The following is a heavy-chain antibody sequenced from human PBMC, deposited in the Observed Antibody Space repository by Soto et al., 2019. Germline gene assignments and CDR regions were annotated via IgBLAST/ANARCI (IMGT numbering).Heavy chain of an antibody. V-gene: IGHV5-51*01. D-gene: IGHD2-2*01. CDR2: IFPRDFDV. J-gene: IGHJ5*01. CDR1: GYPFTNYL. CDR3: ARRAALTQLIDS. Sequence: PGESLKISCQTSGYPFTNYLIGLVRQMPGGGLEGLGLIFPRDFDVRYSPSFEGQVTISAHRSTATASLQWRSLAASDSSLYFCARRAALTQLIDSWGQGTPVTVSS.